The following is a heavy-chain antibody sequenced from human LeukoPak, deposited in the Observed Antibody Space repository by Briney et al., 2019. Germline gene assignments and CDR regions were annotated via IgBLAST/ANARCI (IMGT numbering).Heavy chain of an antibody. J-gene: IGHJ3*02. CDR3: VRGVGSSTSCYVRAFDI. Sequence: GGSLRLSCAASGFTFSNSWMHWVCQAPEKGLEWVADIKCDGSEKFYVDSVKGRLNISRDNAKNSLYLQVNSLRAEDMTVYYCVRGVGSSTSCYVRAFDIWGQGTMVTVSS. D-gene: IGHD2-2*01. CDR2: IKCDGSEK. V-gene: IGHV3-52*01. CDR1: GFTFSNSW.